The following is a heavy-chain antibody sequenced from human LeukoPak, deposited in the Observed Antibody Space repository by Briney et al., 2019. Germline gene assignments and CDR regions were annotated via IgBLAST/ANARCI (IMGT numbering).Heavy chain of an antibody. CDR1: GCSISSTSYY. Sequence: SETLSLTCAVSGCSISSTSYYWAWIRQPPGKGLEWIGTIYYSGSTYHNPSLKSRVTMSVDTSRNQFSLKLSSVDAADTAVYYCAKAGVRYFDSSGLYAFDFWGQVTTVTVSS. CDR2: IYYSGST. J-gene: IGHJ3*01. V-gene: IGHV4-39*01. D-gene: IGHD3-22*01. CDR3: AKAGVRYFDSSGLYAFDF.